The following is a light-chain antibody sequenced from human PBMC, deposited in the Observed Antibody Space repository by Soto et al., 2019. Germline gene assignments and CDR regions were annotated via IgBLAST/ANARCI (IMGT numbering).Light chain of an antibody. CDR3: QQYDHWPFT. J-gene: IGKJ3*01. V-gene: IGKV3-15*01. Sequence: EIVMTQSPATLSVSPGERATLSCRASQSVSGNLAWYQQKPGQAPRLLIYGASTRATGIPARFSGSGSGTEFTLTISSLQSEDFALYYCQQYDHWPFTFGPGTKVDIK. CDR1: QSVSGN. CDR2: GAS.